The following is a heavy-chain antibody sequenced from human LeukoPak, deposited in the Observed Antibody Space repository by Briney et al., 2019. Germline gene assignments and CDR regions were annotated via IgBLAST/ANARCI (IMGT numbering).Heavy chain of an antibody. Sequence: ASVKVSCKASGYTFTSYGISWVRQAPGQGLEWMGWISAYNGNTNYAQKLQGRVTMTTDTSTSTAYMELRSLRSDDTAVYYCARGDYDFWSGPHPFDYWGQGTLVTVSS. CDR2: ISAYNGNT. CDR1: GYTFTSYG. D-gene: IGHD3-3*01. J-gene: IGHJ4*02. CDR3: ARGDYDFWSGPHPFDY. V-gene: IGHV1-18*01.